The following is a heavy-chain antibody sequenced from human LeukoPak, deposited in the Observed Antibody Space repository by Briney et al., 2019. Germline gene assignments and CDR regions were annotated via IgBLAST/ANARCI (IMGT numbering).Heavy chain of an antibody. J-gene: IGHJ3*02. V-gene: IGHV1-69*11. D-gene: IGHD3-9*01. CDR1: GGTFSSYG. Sequence: ASVKVSCKASGGTFSSYGISWVRQSPGQGLEWMGRIIPILGTVNYAQNFQGRVTITTDESTRTAYMDVRSLRSEDTAVYYCARVNFDHAFDIWGQGTMVTVSS. CDR3: ARVNFDHAFDI. CDR2: IIPILGTV.